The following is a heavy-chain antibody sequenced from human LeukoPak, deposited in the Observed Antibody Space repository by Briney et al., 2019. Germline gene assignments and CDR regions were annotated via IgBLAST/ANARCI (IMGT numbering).Heavy chain of an antibody. CDR2: IYYSGST. V-gene: IGHV4-30-4*08. CDR3: ARTRGYSYGLGDWFDP. D-gene: IGHD5-18*01. CDR1: GGSISSGDYY. J-gene: IGHJ5*02. Sequence: SQTLSLTCTVSGGSISSGDYYWSWIRQPPGKGLEWIGYIYYSGSTYYNPSLKSRVTISVDTSKNQFSLKLSSVTAADTAVYYCARTRGYSYGLGDWFDPWGQGTLVTVSS.